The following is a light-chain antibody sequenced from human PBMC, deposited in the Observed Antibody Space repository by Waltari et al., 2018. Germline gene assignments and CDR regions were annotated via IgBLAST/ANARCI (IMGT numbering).Light chain of an antibody. CDR2: GAS. V-gene: IGKV1-39*01. CDR3: QQSFSSPWT. J-gene: IGKJ1*01. CDR1: QNIRTY. Sequence: DIQMTQSPSSLSASIGDTITVPCRASQNIRTYLNWYQHKPAKAPQLLIFGASTLPRGVPSRLSGSDSGTEFTLTVTNLQPDDFATYFCQQSFSSPWTFGQGTTV.